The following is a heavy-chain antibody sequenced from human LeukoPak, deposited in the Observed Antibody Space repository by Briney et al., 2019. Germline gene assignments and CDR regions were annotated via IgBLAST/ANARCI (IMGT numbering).Heavy chain of an antibody. D-gene: IGHD6-6*01. CDR1: GGTFSSYA. Sequence: SVKVSCKASGGTFSSYAISWVRQAPGQGLEWMGRIIPILGIANYAQKFQGRVTITADKSTSTAYMELSSLRSEDTAVYYCARSKGSSSSSRGYYYYYGMDVWGQGTTVTVSS. V-gene: IGHV1-69*04. CDR3: ARSKGSSSSSRGYYYYYGMDV. J-gene: IGHJ6*02. CDR2: IIPILGIA.